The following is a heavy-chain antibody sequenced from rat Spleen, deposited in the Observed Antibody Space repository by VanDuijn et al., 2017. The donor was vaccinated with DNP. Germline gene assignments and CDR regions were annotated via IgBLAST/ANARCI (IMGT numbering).Heavy chain of an antibody. J-gene: IGHJ2*01. CDR3: VRPDYYDGSYPHY. V-gene: IGHV5-25*01. D-gene: IGHD1-12*02. Sequence: EVQLVESGGGLVQPGRSLKLSCAASGFTFSDYYMAWVRQAPTKGLEWVASISTGGDYTHYRDSVKGRFTISRDNSKNTIYLQMNSLRSEDMATYYCVRPDYYDGSYPHYWGQGVMVTVSS. CDR1: GFTFSDYY. CDR2: ISTGGDYT.